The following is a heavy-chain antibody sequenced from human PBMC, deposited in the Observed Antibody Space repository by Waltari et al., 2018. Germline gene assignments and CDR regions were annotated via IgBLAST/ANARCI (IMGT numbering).Heavy chain of an antibody. CDR3: ARDIDRYYFDY. J-gene: IGHJ4*01. Sequence: EVQLVESGGGLVQPGGSLRLSCSASQFTFSSYWMSWVRQAPGKGLEWVANIRQDASEKCYVDSVKGRFTISRDNAKNSVYLQMNSLRAEDTALYYCARDIDRYYFDYWGHGTLVIVSS. CDR1: QFTFSSYW. D-gene: IGHD3-9*01. V-gene: IGHV3-7*01. CDR2: IRQDASEK.